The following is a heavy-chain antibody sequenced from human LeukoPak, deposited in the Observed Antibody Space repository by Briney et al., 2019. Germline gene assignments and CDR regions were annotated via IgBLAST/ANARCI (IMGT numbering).Heavy chain of an antibody. CDR3: AGSSWYAHYYYYMDV. D-gene: IGHD6-13*01. CDR1: GGSISSYY. CDR2: INHSGST. Sequence: SETLSLTCTVSGGSISSYYWSWIRQPPGKGLEWIGEINHSGSTNYNPSLKSRVTISVDTSKNQFSLKLSSVTAADTAVYYCAGSSWYAHYYYYMDVWGKGTTVTISS. V-gene: IGHV4-34*01. J-gene: IGHJ6*03.